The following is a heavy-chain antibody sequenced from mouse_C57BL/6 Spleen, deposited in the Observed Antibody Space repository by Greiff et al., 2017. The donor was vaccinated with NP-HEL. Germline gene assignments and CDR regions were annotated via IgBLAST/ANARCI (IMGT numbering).Heavy chain of an antibody. V-gene: IGHV1-82*01. Sequence: LQESGQERGERGASVKISCKASGYAFSSSWMNWVKQRPGKGLEWIGRIYPGDGHTNYNGKFKGKATLTADKSSSTAYMQLSSLTSEDSAVYFCARSLPYYAMDYWGQGTSVTVSS. CDR3: ARSLPYYAMDY. CDR1: GYAFSSSW. D-gene: IGHD2-10*01. J-gene: IGHJ4*01. CDR2: IYPGDGHT.